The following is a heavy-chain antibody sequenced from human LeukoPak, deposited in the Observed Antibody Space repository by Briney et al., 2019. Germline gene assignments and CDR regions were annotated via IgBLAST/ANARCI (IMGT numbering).Heavy chain of an antibody. CDR3: ARALSTVTLANGFDY. V-gene: IGHV4-39*07. J-gene: IGHJ4*02. D-gene: IGHD4-17*01. CDR1: GGSISSSPYY. CDR2: IYYSGTT. Sequence: SETLSLTCTVSGGSISSSPYYWGWIRQPPGKGLEWIGSIYYSGTTHYSPSLESRVTISVDTSKNQFSLKLSSVTAADTAVYYCARALSTVTLANGFDYWGQGTLVTVSS.